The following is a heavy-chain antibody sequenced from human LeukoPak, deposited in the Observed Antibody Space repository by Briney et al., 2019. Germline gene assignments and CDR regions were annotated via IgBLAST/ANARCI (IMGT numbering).Heavy chain of an antibody. D-gene: IGHD2-15*01. CDR1: GYTFTSYG. V-gene: IGHV1-18*01. J-gene: IGHJ6*02. CDR3: ARAIDIVVVVADSYGMDV. CDR2: ISAYNGNT. Sequence: ASVTVSCKASGYTFTSYGISWVRQAPGQGLEWMGWISAYNGNTNYAQKLQGRVTMTTDTSTSTAYMELSNLRSEDTAVYYCARAIDIVVVVADSYGMDVWGQGTTVTVSS.